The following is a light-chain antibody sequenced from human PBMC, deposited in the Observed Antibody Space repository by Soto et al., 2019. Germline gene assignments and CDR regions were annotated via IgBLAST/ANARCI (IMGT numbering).Light chain of an antibody. CDR1: QSVDRY. J-gene: IGKJ2*02. CDR3: QQRAKWPST. CDR2: DAY. Sequence: EVVLTQSPDTLSLSPGETATLSCRASQSVDRYVAWYLQKLGQAPRLLIYDAYTRATGVAARFTGSGSATDFSLTITSLEPEDFAVYYCQQRAKWPSTFGPGTKVE. V-gene: IGKV3-11*01.